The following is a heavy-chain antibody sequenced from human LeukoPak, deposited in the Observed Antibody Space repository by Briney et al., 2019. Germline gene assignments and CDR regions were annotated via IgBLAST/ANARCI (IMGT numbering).Heavy chain of an antibody. CDR3: ARDSVCSSTSCYTFHDY. CDR2: INHSGGT. V-gene: IGHV4-34*01. CDR1: GGSIGTYY. J-gene: IGHJ4*02. Sequence: SETLSLTGTVSGGSIGTYYWTWIRQPAGKGLEWIGEINHSGGTNYNPSLKSRVTISVDTSKNQFSLKLSSVTAADTAVYYCARDSVCSSTSCYTFHDYWGQGTLVTVSS. D-gene: IGHD2-2*02.